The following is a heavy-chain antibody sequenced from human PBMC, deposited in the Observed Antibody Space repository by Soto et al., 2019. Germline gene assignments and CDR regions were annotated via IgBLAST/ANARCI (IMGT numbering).Heavy chain of an antibody. CDR3: AKDVCRGDNCYLAFDM. CDR2: ITGSALTT. Sequence: EVQVLESGGGLVQPGGSLRLSCAASGFTFRSFAMSWVRQAPGKGLEWVSTITGSALTTYYADSVKGRFTVSRDNSKDTVLLEMNSLRAEDTAVYYCAKDVCRGDNCYLAFDMWGQGTMVTVFS. D-gene: IGHD2-15*01. J-gene: IGHJ3*02. V-gene: IGHV3-23*01. CDR1: GFTFRSFA.